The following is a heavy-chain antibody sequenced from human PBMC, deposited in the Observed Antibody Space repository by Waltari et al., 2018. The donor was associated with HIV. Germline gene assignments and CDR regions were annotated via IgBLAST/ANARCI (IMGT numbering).Heavy chain of an antibody. CDR1: GGSISSSSYY. CDR3: ARFGNYYGSGSQYGGDY. D-gene: IGHD3-10*01. Sequence: QLQLQESGPGLVKPSETLSLTCTVSGGSISSSSYYWGWIRQPPGKGLEWIGSIYYSGSTYYNPSLKSRVTISVDTSKNQFSLKLSSVTAADTAVYYCARFGNYYGSGSQYGGDYWGQGTLVTVSS. CDR2: IYYSGST. J-gene: IGHJ4*02. V-gene: IGHV4-39*01.